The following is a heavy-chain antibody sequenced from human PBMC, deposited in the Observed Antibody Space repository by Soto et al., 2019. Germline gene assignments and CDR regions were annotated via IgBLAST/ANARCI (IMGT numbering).Heavy chain of an antibody. D-gene: IGHD3-3*01. CDR3: AKDLGTDDFWSAYYTYYYMDV. J-gene: IGHJ6*03. CDR1: GFTFSSDA. V-gene: IGHV3-23*01. CDR2: ISGSGDNT. Sequence: EVQLLESGGGLVQPGGSLRLSCAASGFTFSSDALNWVRQAPGKGLEGVSVISGSGDNTYYADSVKGRFTISRDNSKNTLYLQMNSLRAEDTAVYYCAKDLGTDDFWSAYYTYYYMDVWGKGTTVTVFS.